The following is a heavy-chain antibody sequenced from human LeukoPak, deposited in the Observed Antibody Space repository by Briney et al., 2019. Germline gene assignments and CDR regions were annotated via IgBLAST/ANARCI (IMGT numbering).Heavy chain of an antibody. J-gene: IGHJ4*02. D-gene: IGHD1-26*01. Sequence: SETLSLTCTVSGGSISSGGYYWSWIRQHPGKGLEWIGYIYYSGSTYYNPSLKSRVTISVDTSKNQFSLKLSSVTAADTAVYYCARDTKKGRFWTPGIVGSKPDYWGQGTLVTVSS. V-gene: IGHV4-31*03. CDR1: GGSISSGGYY. CDR2: IYYSGST. CDR3: ARDTKKGRFWTPGIVGSKPDY.